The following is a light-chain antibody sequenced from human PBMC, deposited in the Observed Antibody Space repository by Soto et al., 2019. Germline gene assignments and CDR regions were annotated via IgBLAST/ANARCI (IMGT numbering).Light chain of an antibody. Sequence: QSALTQPASVSGSPGQSITISCTGTSSDVGTYHLVSWYQQHPGKAPKLMIYEGSKRPSGVSYRFSGSKSGNTASLTVSGLQAEDEADYYCSSYAGISNVFGTGTKLTVL. CDR1: SSDVGTYHL. CDR3: SSYAGISNV. V-gene: IGLV2-14*02. J-gene: IGLJ1*01. CDR2: EGS.